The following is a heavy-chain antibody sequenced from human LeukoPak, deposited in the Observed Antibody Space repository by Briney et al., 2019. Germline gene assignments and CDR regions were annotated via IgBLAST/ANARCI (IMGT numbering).Heavy chain of an antibody. V-gene: IGHV4-34*01. CDR1: GGSFSGYY. CDR3: ARIYYYYGMDV. J-gene: IGHJ6*02. Sequence: SETLSLTCAVYGGSFSGYYWSWIRQPPGKGLEWIGEINHSGSTNYNPSLKSRVTISVDTSKNQFSLKLSSVNAADTAVYYCARIYYYYGMDVWGQGTTVTVSS. CDR2: INHSGST.